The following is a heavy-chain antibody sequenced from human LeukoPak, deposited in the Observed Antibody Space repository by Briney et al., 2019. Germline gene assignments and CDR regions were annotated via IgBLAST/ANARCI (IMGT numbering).Heavy chain of an antibody. CDR1: GYTFTGYY. J-gene: IGHJ4*02. CDR2: ISAYNGNT. D-gene: IGHD3-22*01. V-gene: IGHV1-18*04. CDR3: ARDKDSSGFNYFDY. Sequence: ASVKVSCKASGYTFTGYYMHWVRQAPGQGLEWMGWISAYNGNTNYAQKLQGRVTMTTDTSTSTAYMELRSLRSDDTAVYYCARDKDSSGFNYFDYWGQGTLVAVSS.